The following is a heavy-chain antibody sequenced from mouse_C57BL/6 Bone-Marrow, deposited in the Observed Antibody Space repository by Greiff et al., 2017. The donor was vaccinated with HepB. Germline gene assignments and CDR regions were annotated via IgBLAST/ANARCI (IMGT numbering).Heavy chain of an antibody. CDR2: ISSGSSTI. Sequence: EVMLVESGGGLVKPGGSLKLSCAASGFTFSDYGMHWVRQAPEKGLEWVAYISSGSSTIYYADTVKGRFTISRDNAKNTLCLQMTSLRSEDTAMYYCARPLLLRGYIDVWGTGTTVSVSS. J-gene: IGHJ1*03. CDR1: GFTFSDYG. V-gene: IGHV5-17*01. D-gene: IGHD1-1*01. CDR3: ARPLLLRGYIDV.